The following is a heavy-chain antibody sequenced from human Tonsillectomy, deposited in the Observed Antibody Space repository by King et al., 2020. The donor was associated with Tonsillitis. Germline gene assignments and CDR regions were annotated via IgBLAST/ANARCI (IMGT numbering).Heavy chain of an antibody. CDR2: MYSSGTI. J-gene: IGHJ4*02. V-gene: IGHV4-39*01. Sequence: LQLQESGPGVVKPSETLSLTCTVSGGSIGSSDQYWAWIRQPPGKGLEWIGYMYSSGTIFYNPSLKSRITISGGTSENRFSLRLSSATAADTAVYFCARYVSGSFDSWGQGALVTVSS. CDR3: ARYVSGSFDS. D-gene: IGHD2-15*01. CDR1: GGSIGSSDQY.